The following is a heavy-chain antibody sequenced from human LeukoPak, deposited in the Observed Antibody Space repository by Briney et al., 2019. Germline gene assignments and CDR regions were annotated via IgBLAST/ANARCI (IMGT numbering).Heavy chain of an antibody. J-gene: IGHJ4*02. CDR1: GYTFTRYY. Sequence: GASVNVSCKASGYTFTRYYMHWVRQAPGQGLEWMGIINPSGGTTNYAQQFQGRVTMTRDTSTSTVYMELSSLRSEDTAVYYCARGGEGRDGYNFPYFDYWGQGTLVTVSS. CDR3: ARGGEGRDGYNFPYFDY. D-gene: IGHD5-24*01. CDR2: INPSGGTT. V-gene: IGHV1-46*01.